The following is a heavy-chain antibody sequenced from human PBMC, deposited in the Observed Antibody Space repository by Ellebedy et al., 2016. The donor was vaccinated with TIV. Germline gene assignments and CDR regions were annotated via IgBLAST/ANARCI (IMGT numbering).Heavy chain of an antibody. J-gene: IGHJ6*02. Sequence: MPSETLSLTCTVSGGSISSSSYYWGWLRQPPGKGLEWIGSIYYSGSTYYNPSLKSRVTISVDTSKNQFSLKLSSVTAADTAVYYCAMGPSGMDVWGQGTTVTVSS. CDR3: AMGPSGMDV. CDR2: IYYSGST. CDR1: GGSISSSSYY. V-gene: IGHV4-39*01. D-gene: IGHD3-16*01.